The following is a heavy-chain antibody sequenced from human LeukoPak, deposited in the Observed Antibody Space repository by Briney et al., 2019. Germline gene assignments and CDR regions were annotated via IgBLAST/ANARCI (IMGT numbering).Heavy chain of an antibody. J-gene: IGHJ4*02. V-gene: IGHV3-74*01. CDR1: GFTFSSYW. Sequence: GGSLRLSCAASGFTFSSYWMHWVRQAPGKGLVWVSRINTDGSTTTYADSVKGRFTISRDNAKNTLYLQVDSLRAEDRAVYYCARDLGACPDYWGQGTLVTVSS. CDR2: INTDGSTT. CDR3: ARDLGACPDY. D-gene: IGHD3-16*01.